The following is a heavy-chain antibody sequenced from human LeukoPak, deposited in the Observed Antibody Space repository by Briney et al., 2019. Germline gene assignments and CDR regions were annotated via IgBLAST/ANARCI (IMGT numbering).Heavy chain of an antibody. CDR2: MNPNSGNT. CDR1: GYTFTSYD. D-gene: IGHD3-9*01. J-gene: IGHJ6*03. Sequence: ASVKVPCKASGYTFTSYDINWVRQATGQGLEWMGWMNPNSGNTGYAQKFQGRVTMTRNTSISTAYMELSSLRSEDTAVYYCARGVVLRYFDWLPHYYYYYYMDVWGKGTTVTISS. V-gene: IGHV1-8*01. CDR3: ARGVVLRYFDWLPHYYYYYYMDV.